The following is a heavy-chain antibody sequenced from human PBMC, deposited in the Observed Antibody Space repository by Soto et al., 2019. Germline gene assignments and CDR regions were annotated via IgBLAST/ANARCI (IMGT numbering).Heavy chain of an antibody. J-gene: IGHJ6*02. CDR2: ISPYDGNT. V-gene: IGHV1-18*01. CDR3: ARGGYYDSSGSRNYHYYGMNV. Sequence: ASVKVSSNASGYTFSSYCINWVRHAPGQGLEWLGWISPYDGNTKYAQILQGRVSMTTDTSTKTAYMEVRSLRSDDTAVYYCARGGYYDSSGSRNYHYYGMNVWGQGTTVTVSS. CDR1: GYTFSSYC. D-gene: IGHD3-22*01.